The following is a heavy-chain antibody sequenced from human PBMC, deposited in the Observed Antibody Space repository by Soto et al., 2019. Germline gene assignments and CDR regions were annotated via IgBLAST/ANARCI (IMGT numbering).Heavy chain of an antibody. CDR1: GYTFTSYG. D-gene: IGHD3-10*01. Sequence: QVQLVQSGAEVKKPGASVKVSCKASGYTFTSYGISWVRQAPGQGLEWMGWISAYNGNTNYAQKLQGRVTMTTDTSTRTAYMGLRSLRSDDTAVYYCARGGWYYYGSGSYYTPQDYWGQGTLVTVSS. CDR2: ISAYNGNT. CDR3: ARGGWYYYGSGSYYTPQDY. J-gene: IGHJ4*02. V-gene: IGHV1-18*01.